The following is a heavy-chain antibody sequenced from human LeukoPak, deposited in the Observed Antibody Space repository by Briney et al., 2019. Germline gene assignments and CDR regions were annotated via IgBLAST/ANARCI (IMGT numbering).Heavy chain of an antibody. Sequence: PGGSLRLSCSASGFTFSSYAMHWVRQAPGKGLEYVSAISSNGGSTYYADSVKGRFTISRDNYKNTLNLQMSSLRAEDTAVYYCVVSYLYALDIWGQGTRLTVSS. J-gene: IGHJ3*02. D-gene: IGHD5-18*01. CDR2: ISSNGGST. V-gene: IGHV3-64D*09. CDR1: GFTFSSYA. CDR3: VVSYLYALDI.